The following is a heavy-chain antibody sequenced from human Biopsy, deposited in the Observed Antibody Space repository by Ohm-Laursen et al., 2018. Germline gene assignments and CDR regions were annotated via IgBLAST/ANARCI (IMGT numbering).Heavy chain of an antibody. Sequence: SLRLSCSASGFSFISYGMHWVRQAPGKGLEWVAVLWYDGTNKYYTDSVKGRFTISRDNSKNTLYLQMNSLRAEDTAMYYCARPTNARAGGAPFDIWGQGTMVTVSS. CDR1: GFSFISYG. D-gene: IGHD1-1*01. J-gene: IGHJ3*02. V-gene: IGHV3-33*01. CDR2: LWYDGTNK. CDR3: ARPTNARAGGAPFDI.